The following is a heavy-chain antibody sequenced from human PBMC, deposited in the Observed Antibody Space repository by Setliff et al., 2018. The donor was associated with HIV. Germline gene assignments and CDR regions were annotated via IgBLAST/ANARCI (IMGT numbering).Heavy chain of an antibody. CDR1: GGSISSGGYS. D-gene: IGHD5-18*01. V-gene: IGHV4-30-2*06. J-gene: IGHJ4*02. CDR2: IYHTGST. CDR3: ARTRGYTYGYIDS. Sequence: SETLSLTCAVSGGSISSGGYSGSWIRQSPGKGLEWSGYIYHTGSTYYNPSLKSRFTISVDTSKNQFSLKLNSVTAADTAVYYCARTRGYTYGYIDSWAQGTLVTVSS.